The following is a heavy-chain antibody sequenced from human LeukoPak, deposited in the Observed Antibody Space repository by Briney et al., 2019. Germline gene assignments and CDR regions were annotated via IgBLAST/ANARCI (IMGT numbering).Heavy chain of an antibody. V-gene: IGHV3-23*01. CDR3: AKDLRVLTYYDYVWGSYRFGYDAFDI. CDR2: ISGSGGST. CDR1: GFTFSSFA. Sequence: PGGSLRLSCAASGFTFSSFAMSWVRQAPGKGLEWVSAISGSGGSTYYADSVKGRFTISRDNSKNTLYLQMNSLRAEDTAVYYCAKDLRVLTYYDYVWGSYRFGYDAFDIWGQGTMVTVSS. J-gene: IGHJ3*02. D-gene: IGHD3-16*02.